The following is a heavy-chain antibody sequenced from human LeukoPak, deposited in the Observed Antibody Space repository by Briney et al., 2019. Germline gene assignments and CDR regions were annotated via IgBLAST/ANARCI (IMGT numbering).Heavy chain of an antibody. Sequence: GGSLRLSCAASGFTFSSYSMNWVRQAPGKGLEWVSSISSSSSYIYYADSVKGRFTISRDNAKNSLYLQMNSLRAEDTAVYYCARTVVAGKDGIDYWGQGTLVTVSS. J-gene: IGHJ4*02. CDR2: ISSSSSYI. CDR1: GFTFSSYS. CDR3: ARTVVAGKDGIDY. V-gene: IGHV3-21*01. D-gene: IGHD6-19*01.